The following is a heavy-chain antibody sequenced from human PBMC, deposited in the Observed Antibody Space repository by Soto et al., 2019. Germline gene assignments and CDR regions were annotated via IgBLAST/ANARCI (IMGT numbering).Heavy chain of an antibody. CDR2: IHYSGTT. Sequence: QVQLQESGPGLVKPSQTLSLTCTVSGGSISNGEYYWSWIRQPPGKGLEWIGYIHYSGTTFYNPSLKSRVTISVDTSNNQFSLKLGSVTAADTAVYHCALFTIYSNFRGRWFDPWGQGILVTVSS. D-gene: IGHD4-4*01. CDR3: ALFTIYSNFRGRWFDP. CDR1: GGSISNGEYY. V-gene: IGHV4-30-4*01. J-gene: IGHJ5*02.